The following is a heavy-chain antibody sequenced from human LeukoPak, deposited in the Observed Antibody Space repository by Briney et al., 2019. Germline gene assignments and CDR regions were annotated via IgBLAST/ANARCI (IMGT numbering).Heavy chain of an antibody. CDR2: IYSGGST. Sequence: GGSLRLSCAASGFTVSSNYMSWVRQAPGKGLEWVSVIYSGGSTYYADSVKGRFTISRDNSKNTLYLQMNSLRAEDTAVYYCARDWRYGDYAPYYYYYMDVWGKGTTVTVSS. CDR1: GFTVSSNY. V-gene: IGHV3-53*01. CDR3: ARDWRYGDYAPYYYYYMDV. J-gene: IGHJ6*03. D-gene: IGHD4-17*01.